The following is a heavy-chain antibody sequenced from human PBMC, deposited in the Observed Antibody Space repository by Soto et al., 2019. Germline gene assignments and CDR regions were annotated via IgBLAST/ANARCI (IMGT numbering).Heavy chain of an antibody. Sequence: SETLSLTCAVYGGAFSGYYWSWIRQPPGKGLEWIGEIDHSGGTNYNPSLKSRVTISVDTSKNQFSLKLSSVTAAATAVFYCARRRSYYDRSGYYRRHYYYYGMDVWGQGTTVTVAS. CDR1: GGAFSGYY. CDR3: ARRRSYYDRSGYYRRHYYYYGMDV. D-gene: IGHD3-22*01. CDR2: IDHSGGT. V-gene: IGHV4-34*01. J-gene: IGHJ6*02.